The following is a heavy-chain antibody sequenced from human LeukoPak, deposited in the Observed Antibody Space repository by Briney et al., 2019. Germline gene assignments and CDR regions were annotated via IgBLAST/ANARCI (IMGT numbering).Heavy chain of an antibody. V-gene: IGHV3-66*01. CDR3: ASITSGYDSSYFFSFDI. CDR2: IYSGGST. CDR1: GFTVSSNY. Sequence: GGSLRLSCAASGFTVSSNYMSWVRQAPGKGLEWVSVIYSGGSTYYADSVKGRFTISRDNSKNTLYLQMNSLRAEDTAVYYCASITSGYDSSYFFSFDIWGQGTMVTVSS. D-gene: IGHD3-22*01. J-gene: IGHJ3*02.